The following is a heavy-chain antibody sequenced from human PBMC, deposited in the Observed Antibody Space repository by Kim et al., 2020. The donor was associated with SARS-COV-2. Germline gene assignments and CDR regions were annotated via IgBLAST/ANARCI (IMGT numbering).Heavy chain of an antibody. D-gene: IGHD3-3*01. CDR3: ARDREESGIP. J-gene: IGHJ5*02. Sequence: YIYYADSVKGRFTISRDNAKNSLYLQMNSLRAEDTAVYYCARDREESGIPWGQGTLVTVSS. CDR2: YI. V-gene: IGHV3-21*01.